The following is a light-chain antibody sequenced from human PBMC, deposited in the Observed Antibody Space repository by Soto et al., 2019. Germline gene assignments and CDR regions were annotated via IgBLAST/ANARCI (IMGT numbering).Light chain of an antibody. V-gene: IGKV1-5*01. CDR1: QSISSW. CDR3: QQYNSYLST. CDR2: DAS. J-gene: IGKJ2*01. Sequence: DIQMTHSPSTLSASVGDRVTITCRASQSISSWLAWYQQKPGKAPKLLIYDASSLESGVPSRFSGSGSGTEFNITISSLQPDDFATYYCQQYNSYLSTFGQGTKLEIK.